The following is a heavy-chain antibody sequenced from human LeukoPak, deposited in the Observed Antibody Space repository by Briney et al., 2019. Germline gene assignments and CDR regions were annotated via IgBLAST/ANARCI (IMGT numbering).Heavy chain of an antibody. V-gene: IGHV1-46*01. J-gene: IGHJ4*02. Sequence: ASVKVSCKASGYTFTDYYIHWVRQAPGQGLEWMGVIIPSGGSTTYAQKFQGRLTMTRDTSTSTVYMELSSLRSEDTATHFCARAGGYYLGYFDLWGQGTLVTVSS. CDR3: ARAGGYYLGYFDL. CDR2: IIPSGGST. D-gene: IGHD3-22*01. CDR1: GYTFTDYY.